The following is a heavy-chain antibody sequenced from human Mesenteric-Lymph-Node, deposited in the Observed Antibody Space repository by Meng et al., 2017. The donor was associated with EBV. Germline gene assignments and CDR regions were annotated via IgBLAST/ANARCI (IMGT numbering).Heavy chain of an antibody. CDR3: ARGGYCSSISCYVDY. V-gene: IGHV4-30-4*01. CDR1: GDSISSGDNY. J-gene: IGHJ4*02. D-gene: IGHD2-2*01. CDR2: IYYSGST. Sequence: QLQEPGHGLGKPSQTLSRTCAGTGDSISSGDNYWGWIRQPPGKGLEWIGYIYYSGSTYYNPSLKSRVSISVDTSKNQFSLKLSSVTAADTAVYYCARGGYCSSISCYVDYWGQGTLVTVSS.